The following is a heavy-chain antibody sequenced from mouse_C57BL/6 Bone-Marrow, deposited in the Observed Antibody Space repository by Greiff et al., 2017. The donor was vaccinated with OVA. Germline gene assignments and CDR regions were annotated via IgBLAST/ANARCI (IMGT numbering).Heavy chain of an antibody. CDR3: ARAYDPYYYAMDY. D-gene: IGHD6-5*01. Sequence: VQLQQSGPELVKPGASVKIPCKASGYTFTDYNMDWVKQSHGKSLEWIGDINPNNGGTIYNQKFKGKATLTVDKSSSTAYMELRSLTSEDTAVYYWARAYDPYYYAMDYWGQGTSVTVSS. V-gene: IGHV1-18*01. CDR1: GYTFTDYN. CDR2: INPNNGGT. J-gene: IGHJ4*01.